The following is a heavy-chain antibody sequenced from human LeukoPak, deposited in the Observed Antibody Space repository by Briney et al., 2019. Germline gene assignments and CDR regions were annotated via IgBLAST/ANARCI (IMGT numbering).Heavy chain of an antibody. J-gene: IGHJ4*02. V-gene: IGHV3-11*04. CDR2: ISSSGSTI. CDR3: ARVRGYRDY. Sequence: PGGSLGLSCAASGFTFSNDYMSWSREAPGKGLKWVSYISSSGSTIYYADSVKGRFTISRDNAKNSLYLQMNSLRAEDTAVYYCARVRGYRDYWGQGTLVTVSS. CDR1: GFTFSNDY. D-gene: IGHD5-18*01.